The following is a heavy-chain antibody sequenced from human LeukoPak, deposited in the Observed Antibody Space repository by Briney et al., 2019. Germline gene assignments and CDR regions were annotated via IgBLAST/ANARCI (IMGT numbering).Heavy chain of an antibody. D-gene: IGHD3-9*01. CDR2: IIPIFGTA. CDR3: ARDIDDILAGYGGFDY. CDR1: GGTFSSYA. Sequence: SVKVSCKASGGTFSSYAISWVRQAPGQGLEWMGGIIPIFGTANYAQKFQGRVTITTDESTSTAYMELSSLRSEDTAVYYCARDIDDILAGYGGFDYWGQGTLVTVSS. J-gene: IGHJ4*02. V-gene: IGHV1-69*05.